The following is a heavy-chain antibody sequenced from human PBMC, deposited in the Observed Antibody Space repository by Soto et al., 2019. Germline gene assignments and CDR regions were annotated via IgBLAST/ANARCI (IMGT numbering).Heavy chain of an antibody. CDR3: ASSLKVRYYYYMDV. CDR1: GFTFSSYW. CDR2: IKQDGSEK. J-gene: IGHJ6*03. Sequence: GGSLRLSCAASGFTFSSYWMSWVRQAPGKGLEWVANIKQDGSEKYYVDSVKGRFTISRDNAKNSLYLQMNSLRAEDTAVYYCASSLKVRYYYYMDVWGKGTTVTVSS. V-gene: IGHV3-7*01.